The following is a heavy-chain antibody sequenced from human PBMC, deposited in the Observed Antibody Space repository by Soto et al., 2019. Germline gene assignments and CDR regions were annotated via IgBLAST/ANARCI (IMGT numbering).Heavy chain of an antibody. J-gene: IGHJ3*02. D-gene: IGHD2-15*01. V-gene: IGHV1-69*01. CDR3: ARDRGYCSGGSCYPYAFDI. CDR2: IIPIFGTA. Sequence: QVQLVQSGAEVKKPGSSVKVSCKASGGTFSSYAISWVRQAPGQGLEWMGAIIPIFGTANYAQKFQGRVTITADESTSTAYMELSSLRSEDTAVYYCARDRGYCSGGSCYPYAFDIWGQGTMVTVSS. CDR1: GGTFSSYA.